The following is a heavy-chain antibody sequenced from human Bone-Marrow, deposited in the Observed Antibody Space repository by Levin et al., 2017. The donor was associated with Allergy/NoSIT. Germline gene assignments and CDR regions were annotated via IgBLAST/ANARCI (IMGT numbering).Heavy chain of an antibody. CDR3: ASGFSSGSYVHP. CDR2: IYHSGST. CDR1: GYSISSGYY. V-gene: IGHV4-38-2*01. Sequence: SQTLSLTCAVSGYSISSGYYWGWLRQPPGKGLEWIGSIYHSGSTYYNPSLKSRVTISVDTSKNQFSLKLSSVTAADTAVYYCASGFSSGSYVHPWGQGTLVTVSS. D-gene: IGHD1-26*01. J-gene: IGHJ5*02.